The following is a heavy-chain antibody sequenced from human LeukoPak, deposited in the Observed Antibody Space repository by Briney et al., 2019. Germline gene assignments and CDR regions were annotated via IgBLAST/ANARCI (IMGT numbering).Heavy chain of an antibody. CDR3: ARSPDVVETLFDL. CDR2: ISSSGST. CDR1: GFSFSSYE. V-gene: IGHV3-48*03. J-gene: IGHJ5*02. Sequence: GGSLRLSCAASGFSFSSYEMNWVRQAPGKGLEWISYISSSGSTMYADSVKGRFTISRDNAKNSLYLQMNSLRAEDTAVYYSARSPDVVETLFDLWGQGTLVTVSS. D-gene: IGHD2-21*01.